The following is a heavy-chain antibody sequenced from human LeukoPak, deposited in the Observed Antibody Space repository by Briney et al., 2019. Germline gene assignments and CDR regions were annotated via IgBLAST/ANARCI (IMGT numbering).Heavy chain of an antibody. Sequence: GASVKVSCKASGGTFSSYAISWVRQAPGQGLEWMGRIIPILGIANYAQKFQGRVTITADKSTSTAYMELSSLRSEDTAVYYCASSRSYYGSSGYYYKYYYYGMDVWGQGTTVTVSS. D-gene: IGHD3-22*01. CDR3: ASSRSYYGSSGYYYKYYYYGMDV. J-gene: IGHJ6*02. CDR2: IIPILGIA. V-gene: IGHV1-69*04. CDR1: GGTFSSYA.